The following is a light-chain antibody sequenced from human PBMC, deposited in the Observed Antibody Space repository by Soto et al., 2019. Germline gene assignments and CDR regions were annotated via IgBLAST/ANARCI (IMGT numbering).Light chain of an antibody. CDR3: SSYTSATTYV. CDR2: DVS. V-gene: IGLV2-14*01. Sequence: QPVLTQPASGSGSPGQSITITCTGTSSDVGAYNYDSWYQQYPGEAPKVIIYDVSHRPAGVSNRFSGSKSGNTASLTISGLQTQGEADYYCSSYTSATTYVFGTGTKVTVL. CDR1: SSDVGAYNY. J-gene: IGLJ1*01.